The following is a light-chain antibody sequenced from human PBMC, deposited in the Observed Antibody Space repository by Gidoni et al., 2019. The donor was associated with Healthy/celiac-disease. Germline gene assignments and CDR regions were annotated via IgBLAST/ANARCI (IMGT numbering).Light chain of an antibody. CDR1: QSVSSSY. J-gene: IGKJ4*01. Sequence: EIVLTQSPGTQSLSPGERATLSCRASQSVSSSYLAWYQQKPGQAPRLLIYGASSRATGIPDRFSGSGSGTDFTLTISRLEPEDFAVYYCQQYGSFSLTFGGGTKVEIK. CDR3: QQYGSFSLT. CDR2: GAS. V-gene: IGKV3-20*01.